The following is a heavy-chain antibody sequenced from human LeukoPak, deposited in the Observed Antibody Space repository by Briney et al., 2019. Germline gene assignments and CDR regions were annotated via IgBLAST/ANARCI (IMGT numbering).Heavy chain of an antibody. CDR3: ARGDYDFWSGSRRGKGWFDP. CDR1: GGSFSGYY. CDR2: INHSGST. D-gene: IGHD3-3*01. Sequence: SETLSLTCAVYGGSFSGYYWSWSRQPPGKGLEWIGEINHSGSTNYNPSLKSRVTISVDTSKNQFSLKLSSVTAADTAVYYCARGDYDFWSGSRRGKGWFDPWGQGTLVTVSS. V-gene: IGHV4-34*01. J-gene: IGHJ5*02.